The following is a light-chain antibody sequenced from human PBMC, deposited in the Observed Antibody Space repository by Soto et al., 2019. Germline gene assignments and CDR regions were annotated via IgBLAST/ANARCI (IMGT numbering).Light chain of an antibody. CDR1: QSINSD. CDR2: GAS. J-gene: IGKJ4*02. CDR3: QKYKDWPVT. V-gene: IGKV3-15*01. Sequence: EVVMTQSPSTLAVSPVETTILSCRASQSINSDVAWYQQKLGQTPRLLIHGASTRATGIAARFSGSGSGTEFTLTKGCLQSEDFATYFCQKYKDWPVTLGGGTKVDIK.